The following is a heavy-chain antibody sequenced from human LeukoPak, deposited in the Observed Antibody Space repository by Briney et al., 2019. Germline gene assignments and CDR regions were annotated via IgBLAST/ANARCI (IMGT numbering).Heavy chain of an antibody. J-gene: IGHJ4*02. CDR1: GFPFSSYA. D-gene: IGHD5-12*01. Sequence: GGSLRLSCAASGFPFSSYAMSWVRQATGKGLEWVSAFSGSGGSTYYADSVKGRFTVSRDNSKNTLYLQMNSLRAEDTAVYYCAKDRGRDGYNYGGIFDYWGQGTLVTVSS. V-gene: IGHV3-23*01. CDR3: AKDRGRDGYNYGGIFDY. CDR2: FSGSGGST.